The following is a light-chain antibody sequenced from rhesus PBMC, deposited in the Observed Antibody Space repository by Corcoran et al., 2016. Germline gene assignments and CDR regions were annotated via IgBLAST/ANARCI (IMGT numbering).Light chain of an antibody. CDR2: RAS. CDR3: QQHDNSPFT. CDR1: QGISKW. Sequence: DIQMTQSPSSLSASVGDRVTITCRASQGISKWLAWYQQKPGKAPKLLIYRASNLETGVPSRFSGSGSGTDSTLTISSLQPEDIATYYCQQHDNSPFTFGPGTKLDIK. V-gene: IGKV1-69*01. J-gene: IGKJ3*01.